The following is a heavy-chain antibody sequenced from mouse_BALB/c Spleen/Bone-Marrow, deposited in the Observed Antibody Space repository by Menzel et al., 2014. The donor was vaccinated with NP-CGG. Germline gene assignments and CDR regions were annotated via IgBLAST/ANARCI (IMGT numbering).Heavy chain of an antibody. V-gene: IGHV2-9*02. Sequence: VQLQQSGPGLVAPSQSLSIPCTVSGFSLTSYGVHWVRQPPGEGLEWLGVIWAGGSTNYNSALMSRLNISKDNSKSQVFLKMNSLQTDDTAMYYCARTLRWYFDVRGAGTAVTVSS. CDR3: ARTLRWYFDV. CDR1: GFSLTSYG. J-gene: IGHJ1*01. CDR2: IWAGGST.